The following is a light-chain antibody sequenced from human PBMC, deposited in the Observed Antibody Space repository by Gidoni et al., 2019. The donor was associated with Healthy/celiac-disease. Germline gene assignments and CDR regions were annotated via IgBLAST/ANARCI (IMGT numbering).Light chain of an antibody. CDR2: DAS. CDR1: QSVSSY. V-gene: IGKV3-11*01. J-gene: IGKJ2*01. CDR3: QQRSNWLYT. Sequence: IVLTQTQATLSLSPGERATLSCRARQSVSSYLAWYQQKPGQAPRLLIYDASNRATGIPARFSGSGSGTDFTLTISSLEPEDFAVYYCQQRSNWLYTFGQGTKLEIK.